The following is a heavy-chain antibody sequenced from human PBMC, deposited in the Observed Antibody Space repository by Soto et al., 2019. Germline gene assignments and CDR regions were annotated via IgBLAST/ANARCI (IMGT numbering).Heavy chain of an antibody. CDR1: GFTFSMYW. V-gene: IGHV3-74*01. CDR3: TRGRRPSSVGAGAF. J-gene: IGHJ4*01. Sequence: VQLVESGGDLVQPGASLRLSCTASGFTFSMYWMHWVRQVPGKGPEWVTRISGDGSKKDYADSVKGRFTISRDNDKYTLYLEMHVLRADDTAVYFCTRGRRPSSVGAGAFWGHGT. CDR2: ISGDGSKK. D-gene: IGHD3-10*01.